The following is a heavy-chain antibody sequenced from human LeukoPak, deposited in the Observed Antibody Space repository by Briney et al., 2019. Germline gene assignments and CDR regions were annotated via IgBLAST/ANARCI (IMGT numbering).Heavy chain of an antibody. Sequence: GGSLRLSCAASGFTFSSYAMHWVRQAPGKGLEWVSYISSSRSIIYYADSVKGRFTISRDNAKNSLYLQMNSLRAEDTAVYYCARGRIVAGVRYWGQGTLVTVSS. D-gene: IGHD3-22*01. CDR3: ARGRIVAGVRY. J-gene: IGHJ4*02. CDR2: ISSSRSII. CDR1: GFTFSSYA. V-gene: IGHV3-48*04.